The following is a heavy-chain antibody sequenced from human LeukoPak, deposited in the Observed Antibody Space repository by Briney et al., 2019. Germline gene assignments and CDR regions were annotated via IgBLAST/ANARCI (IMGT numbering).Heavy chain of an antibody. CDR1: GFTFSGSA. Sequence: GGSLRLSCAASGFTFSGSAMHWVRQASGKGLEWVGRIRSKANSYATAYAASVKGRFTISRDDSKNTAYLQMNSLKTEDTAVYYCTSAIYCSSTSCSYYYYYYMDVWGKGTTVTVSS. V-gene: IGHV3-73*01. CDR2: IRSKANSYAT. J-gene: IGHJ6*03. D-gene: IGHD2-2*01. CDR3: TSAIYCSSTSCSYYYYYYMDV.